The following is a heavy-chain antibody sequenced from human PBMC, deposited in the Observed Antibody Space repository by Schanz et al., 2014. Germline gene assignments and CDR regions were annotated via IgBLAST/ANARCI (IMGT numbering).Heavy chain of an antibody. CDR2: INTGSNYI. CDR3: AKSQGSSFDS. J-gene: IGHJ4*02. CDR1: GFTFGDYA. D-gene: IGHD6-13*01. Sequence: VQLLESGGGLVQPGGSLRLSCAASGFTFGDYAMTWVRQAPGKGLEWISFINTGSNYINYADSVKGRFTISRDNTKNSLFLQLNSLRADDTAVYYCAKSQGSSFDSWGQGTLVTVSS. V-gene: IGHV3-11*03.